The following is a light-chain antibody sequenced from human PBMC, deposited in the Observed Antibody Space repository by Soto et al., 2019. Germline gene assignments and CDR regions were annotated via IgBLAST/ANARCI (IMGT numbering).Light chain of an antibody. CDR2: AAS. CDR1: QPISIY. V-gene: IGKV1-39*01. J-gene: IGKJ5*01. CDR3: QQSYDTLSIT. Sequence: DIQMTQSPSSLSAAVGDRVTITCRTSQPISIYLNWYPQRPGKAPKLLIYAASYLQSGVPSRFSGSGSGTDFTLTISGLQHEDYAIYYCQQSYDTLSITFGQGTRLEI.